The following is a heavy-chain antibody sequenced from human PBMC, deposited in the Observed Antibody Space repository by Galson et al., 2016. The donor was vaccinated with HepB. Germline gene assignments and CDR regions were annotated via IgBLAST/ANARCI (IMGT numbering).Heavy chain of an antibody. CDR3: ARDPLTYYCSSANCYPT. CDR1: GGSISSGSYY. D-gene: IGHD2-2*01. J-gene: IGHJ5*02. CDR2: IYTSGST. Sequence: TLSLTCTVSGGSISSGSYYWNWIRQPAGKGLEWIGRIYTSGSTNYNPSLKSRVTISLDTSKNQFSLKLRSVTAADTAVYYCARDPLTYYCSSANCYPTWGQGTLVTVSS. V-gene: IGHV4-61*02.